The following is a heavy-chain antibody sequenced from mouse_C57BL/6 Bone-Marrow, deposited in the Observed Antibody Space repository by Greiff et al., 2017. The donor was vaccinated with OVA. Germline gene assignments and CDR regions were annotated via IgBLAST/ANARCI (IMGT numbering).Heavy chain of an antibody. CDR2: IYPRSGNT. Sequence: QVQLQQSGAELARPGASVKLSCKASGYTFTSYGISWVKQRTGQGLEWIGEIYPRSGNTYYNEKFKGKATLTADKSSSTAYMELRSLTSEDSAVYFCARSAIVTSYWYFDVWGTGTTVTVSS. J-gene: IGHJ1*03. D-gene: IGHD2-5*01. CDR1: GYTFTSYG. CDR3: ARSAIVTSYWYFDV. V-gene: IGHV1-81*01.